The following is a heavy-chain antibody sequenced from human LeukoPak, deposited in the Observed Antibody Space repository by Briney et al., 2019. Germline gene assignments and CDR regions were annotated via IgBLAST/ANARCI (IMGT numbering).Heavy chain of an antibody. CDR2: MNPNSGNT. J-gene: IGHJ5*02. CDR1: GYTFTSYD. Sequence: ASVKVSCKASGYTFTSYDINWVRQATGQGLEWMGWMNPNSGNTGYAQKFQGRVTMTRNTSISTAYMELSSLRSEDAAVYYCARGPTLGELIWFDPWGQGTLVTVSS. D-gene: IGHD3-16*01. CDR3: ARGPTLGELIWFDP. V-gene: IGHV1-8*01.